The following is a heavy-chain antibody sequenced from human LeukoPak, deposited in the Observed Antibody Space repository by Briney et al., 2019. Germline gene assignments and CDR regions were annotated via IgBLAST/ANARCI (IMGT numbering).Heavy chain of an antibody. CDR1: GGSISTYY. Sequence: SETLSLTCTVSGGSISTYYWTWIRQPPGKGLEWIGYIYYSGITNFNPSLKSRVTMSVDTSKNQFSLRLNSVTAADTAVYYCATPHDSSGYYPDAFDIWGQGTMVTVSS. D-gene: IGHD3-22*01. J-gene: IGHJ3*02. V-gene: IGHV4-59*12. CDR3: ATPHDSSGYYPDAFDI. CDR2: IYYSGIT.